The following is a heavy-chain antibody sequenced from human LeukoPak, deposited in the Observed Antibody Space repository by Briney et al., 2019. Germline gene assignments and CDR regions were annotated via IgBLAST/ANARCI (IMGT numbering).Heavy chain of an antibody. CDR1: GFTFSSYA. CDR3: ARVHY. J-gene: IGHJ4*02. CDR2: ISYDGSNK. V-gene: IGHV3-30-3*01. Sequence: GGSLRLSCAASGFTFSSYAMHWVRQAPGKGLEWVAVISYDGSNKYYADSVKGRFTISRDNSKNTLYLQMNSLRAEDTAVYYCARVHYWGQGTLVTLSS.